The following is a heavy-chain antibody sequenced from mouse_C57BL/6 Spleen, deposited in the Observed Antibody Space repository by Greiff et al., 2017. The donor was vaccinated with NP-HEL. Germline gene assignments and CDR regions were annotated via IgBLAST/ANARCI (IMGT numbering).Heavy chain of an antibody. CDR2: IRNKANGYTT. V-gene: IGHV7-3*01. Sequence: DVMLVESGGGLVQPGGSLSLSCAASGFTFTDYYMSWVRQPPGKALEWLGFIRNKANGYTTEYSASVKGRFTISRDNSQSILYLQMNALRAEDSATYYCARYNDGYYEDYAMDYWGQGTSVTVSS. D-gene: IGHD2-3*01. J-gene: IGHJ4*01. CDR1: GFTFTDYY. CDR3: ARYNDGYYEDYAMDY.